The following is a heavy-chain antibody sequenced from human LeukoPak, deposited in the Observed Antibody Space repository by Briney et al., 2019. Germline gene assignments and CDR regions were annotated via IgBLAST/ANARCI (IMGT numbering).Heavy chain of an antibody. CDR1: GDSVSNNTAA. Sequence: SQTLSLTCAVYGDSVSNNTAAWNWLRQSPSRGLEWLGRTYYRSKWSNNYAISLKRRISVTPDTSKNQFSLQLNSVTPEDTAVYYCARMVGGAPDYLGQGTLVTVSS. CDR3: ARMVGGAPDY. D-gene: IGHD1-26*01. V-gene: IGHV6-1*01. CDR2: TYYRSKWSN. J-gene: IGHJ4*02.